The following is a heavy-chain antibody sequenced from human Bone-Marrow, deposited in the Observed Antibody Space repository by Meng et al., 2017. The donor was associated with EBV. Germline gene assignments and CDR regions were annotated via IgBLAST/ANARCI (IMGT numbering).Heavy chain of an antibody. CDR1: GYTFTDYF. V-gene: IGHV1-2*06. Sequence: QGQLGQSGAEVKKPWASVKVSCKASGYTFTDYFMHWVRQAPGQGLEWMGRINPYIGGTNYAQKFLGRVTMTSDTSIRTAYMELSSLRSDDTAVYYCARGGGTTSPFDYWGQGTLVTVSS. CDR3: ARGGGTTSPFDY. J-gene: IGHJ4*02. CDR2: INPYIGGT. D-gene: IGHD1-1*01.